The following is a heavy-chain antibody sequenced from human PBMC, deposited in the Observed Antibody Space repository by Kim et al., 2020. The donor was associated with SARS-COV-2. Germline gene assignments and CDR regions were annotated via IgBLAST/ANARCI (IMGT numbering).Heavy chain of an antibody. CDR1: GFTFSSYS. CDR2: ISSSSSYI. CDR3: ARDFDSSSWYGVDIVY. V-gene: IGHV3-21*01. J-gene: IGHJ4*02. D-gene: IGHD6-13*01. Sequence: GGSLRLSCAASGFTFSSYSMNWVRQAPGKGLEWVSSISSSSSYIYYADSVKGRFTISRDNAKNSLYLQMNSLRAEDTAVYYCARDFDSSSWYGVDIVYWGQGTLVTVSS.